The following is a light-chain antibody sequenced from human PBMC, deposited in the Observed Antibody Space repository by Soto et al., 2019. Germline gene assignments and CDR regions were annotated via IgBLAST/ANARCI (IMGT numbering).Light chain of an antibody. CDR1: SSNIGAGYD. V-gene: IGLV1-40*01. Sequence: QTVLTQPPSVSGAPGQRVTISCTGSSSNIGAGYDVHWYQQLPGRAPKLLIYGNTNRPSGVPDRFSGSKSGTSASLAITGLQAEDEADSYCLSFDSSLSVVFGGGTK. CDR3: LSFDSSLSVV. J-gene: IGLJ2*01. CDR2: GNT.